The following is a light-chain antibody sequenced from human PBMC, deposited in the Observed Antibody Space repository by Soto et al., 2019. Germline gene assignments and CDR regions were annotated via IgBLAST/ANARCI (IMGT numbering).Light chain of an antibody. V-gene: IGKV1-5*03. Sequence: DIQMTQSPSTLSASVGDRVTITCRASQSISSWLAWYQQKPGKAPKLLIYKASSLESGVPSRFSGSGSGTDFTLTISRLEPEDFAVYYCRQYGRSLGFAFGGGTKVDIK. CDR2: KAS. J-gene: IGKJ4*01. CDR1: QSISSW. CDR3: RQYGRSLGFA.